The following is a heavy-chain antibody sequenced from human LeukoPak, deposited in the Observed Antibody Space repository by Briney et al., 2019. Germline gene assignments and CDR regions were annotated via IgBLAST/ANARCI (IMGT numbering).Heavy chain of an antibody. CDR2: IYYSGST. V-gene: IGHV4-59*12. J-gene: IGHJ5*02. Sequence: PSETLSLTCTVSGDSISSYYWSWIRQPPGKGLEGIGYIYYSGSTNYNPSLESRVTISVDTPKNQFSLKLSSVTAADTAVYYCARKIGNSTPFNWFDPWGQGTLVTVSS. D-gene: IGHD1-26*01. CDR1: GDSISSYY. CDR3: ARKIGNSTPFNWFDP.